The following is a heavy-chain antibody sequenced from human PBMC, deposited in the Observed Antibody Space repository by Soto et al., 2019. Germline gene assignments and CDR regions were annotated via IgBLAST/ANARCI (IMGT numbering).Heavy chain of an antibody. D-gene: IGHD3-22*01. J-gene: IGHJ1*01. CDR3: AIYDSSGSRGFQH. V-gene: IGHV4-31*03. CDR2: IYYSGST. Sequence: QVQLQESGPGLVKPSQTLSLTCTVSGGSISSGAYYWSWLRQHPGKGLEWIGYIYYSGSTYYNPSLKSRVTISVDTSKNPFSLKLSSVTAADTAVYYCAIYDSSGSRGFQHWGQGTLVTVSS. CDR1: GGSISSGAYY.